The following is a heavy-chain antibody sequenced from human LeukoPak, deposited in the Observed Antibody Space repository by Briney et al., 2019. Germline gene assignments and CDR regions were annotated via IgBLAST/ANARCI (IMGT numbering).Heavy chain of an antibody. CDR1: GYSMSSGYY. V-gene: IGHV4-38-2*02. Sequence: PSETLSLTCTVSGYSMSSGYYWGWIRQPPERGLEWIGSMYHTGSTYYNPSLKSRVTISVDTSKNQFSLKLSSVTAADTAVYYCARLNYGSGSYYSYWGQGTLVTVSS. CDR2: MYHTGST. J-gene: IGHJ4*02. D-gene: IGHD3-10*01. CDR3: ARLNYGSGSYYSY.